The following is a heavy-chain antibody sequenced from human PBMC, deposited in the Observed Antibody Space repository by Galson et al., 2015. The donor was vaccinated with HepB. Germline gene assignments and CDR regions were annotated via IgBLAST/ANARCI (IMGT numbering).Heavy chain of an antibody. Sequence: SVKVSCKASGGTFSSYAISWVRQAPGQGLEWMGGIIPISGTANYAQKFQGRVTITADESTSTAYMELSSLRSEDTAVYYCARVIVVVPAAHVAFDIWGQGTMVTVSS. CDR1: GGTFSSYA. J-gene: IGHJ3*02. CDR3: ARVIVVVPAAHVAFDI. D-gene: IGHD2-2*01. V-gene: IGHV1-69*13. CDR2: IIPISGTA.